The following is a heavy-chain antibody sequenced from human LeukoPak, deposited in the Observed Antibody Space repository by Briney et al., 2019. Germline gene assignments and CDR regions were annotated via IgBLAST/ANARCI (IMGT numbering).Heavy chain of an antibody. D-gene: IGHD2-2*01. Sequence: PGGSLRLSCAASGFTFSSYSMNWVRQAPGKGLEWVSSISSSSSYIYYADSVKGRFTISRDNAKNSLYLQMNSLRAEDTAVYYCARVDCSSTSCWFGMDVWGQGTTVTVS. V-gene: IGHV3-21*01. CDR1: GFTFSSYS. J-gene: IGHJ6*02. CDR3: ARVDCSSTSCWFGMDV. CDR2: ISSSSSYI.